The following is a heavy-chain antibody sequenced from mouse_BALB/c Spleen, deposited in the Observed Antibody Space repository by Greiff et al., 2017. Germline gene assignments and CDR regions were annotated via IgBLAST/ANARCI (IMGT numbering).Heavy chain of an antibody. V-gene: IGHV3-2*02. J-gene: IGHJ4*01. CDR1: GYSITSDYA. D-gene: IGHD2-3*01. Sequence: EVQLQQSGPGLVKPSQSLSLTCTVTGYSITSDYAWNWIRQFPGNKLEWMGYISYSGSTSYNPSLKSRISITRDTSKNQFFLQLNSVTTEDTATYYCARGDGYPPYYAMDYWGQGTSVTVSS. CDR3: ARGDGYPPYYAMDY. CDR2: ISYSGST.